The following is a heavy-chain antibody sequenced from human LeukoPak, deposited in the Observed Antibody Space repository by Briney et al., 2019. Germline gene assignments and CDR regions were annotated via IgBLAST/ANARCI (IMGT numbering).Heavy chain of an antibody. CDR2: ISSSGSTI. J-gene: IGHJ4*02. CDR1: GFTFSSYE. V-gene: IGHV3-48*03. Sequence: GGSLRLSCAASGFTFSSYEMNWVRQAPGKGLEWVSYISSSGSTIYYADSVKGRFTISRDNAKNSLYLQMNSLRAEDTAVYYSARDGDYNFDYWGQGTLVTVSS. CDR3: ARDGDYNFDY. D-gene: IGHD4-17*01.